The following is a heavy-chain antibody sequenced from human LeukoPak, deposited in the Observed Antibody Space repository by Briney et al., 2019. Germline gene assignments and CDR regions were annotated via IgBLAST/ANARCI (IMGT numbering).Heavy chain of an antibody. D-gene: IGHD2-2*01. V-gene: IGHV4-39*01. CDR2: IYYSGST. Sequence: SETLSLTCTVSGCSINSSSNYWGWIRQPPGKGLEWIGIIYYSGSTYYNPSLKSRLTISVDTSKNQFSLKLSSVTATDTAVYYCARRGYCSSTSCYEYWFDPWGQGTLVTVSS. CDR1: GCSINSSSNY. J-gene: IGHJ5*02. CDR3: ARRGYCSSTSCYEYWFDP.